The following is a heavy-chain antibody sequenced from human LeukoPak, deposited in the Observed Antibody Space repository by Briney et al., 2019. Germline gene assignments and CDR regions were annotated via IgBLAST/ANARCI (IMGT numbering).Heavy chain of an antibody. V-gene: IGHV4-4*02. CDR1: GGSISSGDW. Sequence: SGTLSLTCAVSGGSISSGDWWSWVRQPPGKGLEWIGEIYHTGTTNYNPSLQSRVTISVDTSKNQFSLKLSSVTAADTAVYYCARHSLYYYDSSGYSTPYYFDYWGQGTLVTVSS. D-gene: IGHD3-22*01. J-gene: IGHJ4*02. CDR2: IYHTGTT. CDR3: ARHSLYYYDSSGYSTPYYFDY.